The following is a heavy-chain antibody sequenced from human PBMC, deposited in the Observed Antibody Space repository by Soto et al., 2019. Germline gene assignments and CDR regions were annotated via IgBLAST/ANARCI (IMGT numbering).Heavy chain of an antibody. V-gene: IGHV4-39*01. CDR1: GGSISSSSYY. D-gene: IGHD2-2*01. Sequence: QLQLQESGPGLVKPSETLSLTCTVSGGSISSSSYYWGWIRQPPGKGLEWIGSIYYSGSTYYNPSLKSRVTISVDTSKNQFSLKLSSVTAADTAVYYCARGIVVVPAATSKYYYYYYGMDVWGQGTTVTVSS. CDR2: IYYSGST. CDR3: ARGIVVVPAATSKYYYYYYGMDV. J-gene: IGHJ6*02.